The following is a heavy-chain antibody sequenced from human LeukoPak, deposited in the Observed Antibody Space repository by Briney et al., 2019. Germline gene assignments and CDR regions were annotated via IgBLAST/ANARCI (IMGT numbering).Heavy chain of an antibody. Sequence: GGSLRLSCAASGFTFSSYSMNWVRQAPGKGLEWVAVISYDGSNKYYADSVKGRFTISRDNSKNTLYLQMNSLRAEDTAVYYCAKGPRSVGAVADYWGQGTLVTVSS. V-gene: IGHV3-30*18. CDR1: GFTFSSYS. CDR2: ISYDGSNK. J-gene: IGHJ4*02. D-gene: IGHD1-26*01. CDR3: AKGPRSVGAVADY.